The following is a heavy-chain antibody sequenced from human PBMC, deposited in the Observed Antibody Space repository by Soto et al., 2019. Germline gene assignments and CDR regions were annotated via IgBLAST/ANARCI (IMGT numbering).Heavy chain of an antibody. CDR3: ARQGFGPLHGLVDV. D-gene: IGHD3-10*01. Sequence: QVQLQESGPGLVKPSETLSLSCTVSGGSISSYYWSWFRQSPGKRMEWIGYVHHSWGSSYNPSLQSRVAISLDTSKSQFSRKVPSVTATDTAVYYCARQGFGPLHGLVDVWGQGTTVTVSS. CDR1: GGSISSYY. J-gene: IGHJ6*02. CDR2: VHHSWGS. V-gene: IGHV4-59*08.